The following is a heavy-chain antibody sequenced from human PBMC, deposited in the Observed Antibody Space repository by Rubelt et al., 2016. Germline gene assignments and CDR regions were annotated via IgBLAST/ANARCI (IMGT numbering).Heavy chain of an antibody. Sequence: EVQLVESGGGLVQPGRSLRLSCVASGFTVDIYAMHWVRQSPGKGLEWVSGFSLDSNRIDYADSVRGRFTISRDIAKNSLYLQMSSLRPEDTALYYCGRDLTPGGMDVWGQGTTVTVSS. V-gene: IGHV3-9*01. D-gene: IGHD3-9*01. CDR3: GRDLTPGGMDV. J-gene: IGHJ6*02. CDR2: FSLDSNRI. CDR1: GFTVDIYA.